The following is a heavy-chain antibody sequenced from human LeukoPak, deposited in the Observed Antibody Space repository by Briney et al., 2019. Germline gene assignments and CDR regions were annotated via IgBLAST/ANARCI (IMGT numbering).Heavy chain of an antibody. V-gene: IGHV1-8*01. J-gene: IGHJ4*02. CDR3: ARHETSSPFDY. CDR1: GYTFTSYD. CDR2: MNPNSGNT. Sequence: EASVRVSCKASGYTFTSYDINWVRQATGQGLEWMGWMNPNSGNTNYAQKLQGRVTITTDESTSTAYMELSSLRSEDTAVYYCARHETSSPFDYWGQGTLVTVSS.